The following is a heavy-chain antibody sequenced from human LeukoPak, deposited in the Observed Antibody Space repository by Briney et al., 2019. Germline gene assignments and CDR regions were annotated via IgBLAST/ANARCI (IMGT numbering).Heavy chain of an antibody. CDR2: IKSKTDGGTT. D-gene: IGHD5-12*01. CDR1: GFTFSNAW. CDR3: TTVKWLRVGNDY. V-gene: IGHV3-15*01. J-gene: IGHJ4*02. Sequence: GGSLRLSCAASGFTFSNAWMSWVRQAPGKGLEWVGHIKSKTDGGTTDYAAPVKGRFTISRDDSRKTLYLQINSLKTEDAAVYFCTTVKWLRVGNDYWGQGTLVTVSS.